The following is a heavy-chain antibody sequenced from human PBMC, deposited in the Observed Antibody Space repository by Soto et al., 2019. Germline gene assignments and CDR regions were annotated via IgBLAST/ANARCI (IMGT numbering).Heavy chain of an antibody. CDR3: PRPATSAQRDFDY. CDR1: GVNFINYG. J-gene: IGHJ4*02. D-gene: IGHD3-3*01. V-gene: IGHV5-51*01. Sequence: KVSGQTVGVNFINYGIGLMLQKPGEGLEWMGIIYPGDSDTRYSPSLQGQVTISADRSISTAYLQWSSLKASDTALYYCPRPATSAQRDFDYCGQPSLVTVSS. CDR2: IYPGDSDT.